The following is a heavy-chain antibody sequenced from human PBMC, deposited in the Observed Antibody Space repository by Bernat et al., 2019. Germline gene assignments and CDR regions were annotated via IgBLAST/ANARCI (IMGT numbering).Heavy chain of an antibody. D-gene: IGHD2-21*01. CDR1: GFTFSSYA. CDR2: ISYDGSNK. Sequence: QVQLVESGGGVVQPGRSLRLSCAASGFTFSSYAMHWVRQAPGKGLEWVAVISYDGSNKYYADSVKGRFTISRDNSKNTLYLQMNSLRAEDTAVYYCARESLWAGAFDIWGQGTMVTVSS. V-gene: IGHV3-30-3*01. CDR3: ARESLWAGAFDI. J-gene: IGHJ3*02.